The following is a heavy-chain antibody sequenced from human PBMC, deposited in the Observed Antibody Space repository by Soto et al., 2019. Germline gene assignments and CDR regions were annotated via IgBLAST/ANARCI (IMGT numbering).Heavy chain of an antibody. CDR3: ARGRIRGVIITTLYNWFDP. Sequence: PSETLSLTCTVSGGSISSGGYYWSWIRQPPGKGLEWIGEINHSGSTNYNPSLKSRVTISVDTSKNQFSLKLSSVTAADTAVYYCARGRIRGVIITTLYNWFDPWGQGTLVTVSS. CDR2: INHSGST. V-gene: IGHV4-39*07. J-gene: IGHJ5*02. D-gene: IGHD3-10*01. CDR1: GGSISSGGYY.